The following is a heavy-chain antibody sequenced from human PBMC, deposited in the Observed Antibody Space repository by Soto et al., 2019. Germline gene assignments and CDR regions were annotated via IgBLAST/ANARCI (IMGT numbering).Heavy chain of an antibody. J-gene: IGHJ4*02. D-gene: IGHD6-19*01. CDR3: ARVHSTRGIAVAGTPLFDY. Sequence: QVQLQQWGAGLLKPSETLSLTCAVYGGSFSGYYWSWIRQPPGKGLEWIGEINHSGSTNYNPSLTSRVTISVDTSKNQFSLKLSSVTAADTAVYYCARVHSTRGIAVAGTPLFDYWGQGTLVTVSS. CDR1: GGSFSGYY. CDR2: INHSGST. V-gene: IGHV4-34*01.